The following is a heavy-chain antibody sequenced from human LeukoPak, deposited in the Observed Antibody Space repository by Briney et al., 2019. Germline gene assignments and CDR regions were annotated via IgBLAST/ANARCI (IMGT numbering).Heavy chain of an antibody. J-gene: IGHJ4*02. Sequence: PGGSLRLSCAASGFTFSSHAMNWVRQAPGKGLEWVANIKQDGSETYYVDSVKGRFTISRDNAKNSLSLQMNSLRAEDTAVYYCARQRGSGCLDYWGQGTLVTVSS. D-gene: IGHD6-19*01. CDR3: ARQRGSGCLDY. CDR2: IKQDGSET. CDR1: GFTFSSHA. V-gene: IGHV3-7*01.